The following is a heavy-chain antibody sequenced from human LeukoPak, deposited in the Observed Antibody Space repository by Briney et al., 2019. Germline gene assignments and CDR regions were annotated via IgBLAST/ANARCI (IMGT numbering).Heavy chain of an antibody. Sequence: GGSLRLSCAASGFTFSSYSMNWVRQAPGKGLEWVSYISSSSSTIYYADSVKGRFTISRDNAKNSLYLQMNSLRAEDTAVYYCARDPGYGDYWFDPWGQGTLVTVSS. CDR1: GFTFSSYS. CDR2: ISSSSSTI. J-gene: IGHJ5*02. CDR3: ARDPGYGDYWFDP. V-gene: IGHV3-48*01. D-gene: IGHD4-17*01.